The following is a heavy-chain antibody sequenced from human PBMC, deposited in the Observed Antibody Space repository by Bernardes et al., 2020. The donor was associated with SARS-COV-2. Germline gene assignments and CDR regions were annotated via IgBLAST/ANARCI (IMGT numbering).Heavy chain of an antibody. V-gene: IGHV3-7*01. J-gene: IGHJ4*02. D-gene: IGHD2-21*01. CDR3: ARDGDGYFDY. CDR1: RFTVSTFW. Sequence: GGSPRRSIASSRFTVSTFWRSWVLQSPGKGLEWVAHIKQDGSDKYYVDSVKGRFTISRDNAKNSLYLQMNSLRAEDTAVYFCARDGDGYFDYWGQGTLVTVSS. CDR2: IKQDGSDK.